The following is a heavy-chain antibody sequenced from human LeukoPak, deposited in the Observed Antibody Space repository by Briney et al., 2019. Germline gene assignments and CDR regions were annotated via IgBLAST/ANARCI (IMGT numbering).Heavy chain of an antibody. D-gene: IGHD2-2*01. J-gene: IGHJ6*04. CDR3: ARVGGYCSSTDV. V-gene: IGHV3-74*01. CDR1: GFAFSTYT. Sequence: PGGSLRLSCAASGFAFSTYTIHWVRQVPGKGLMWVSRINNDGRSTTYADSVKGRFTISRDNAKNSLYLQMNSLRAEDTAVYYCARVGGYCSSTDVWGKGTTVTISS. CDR2: INNDGRST.